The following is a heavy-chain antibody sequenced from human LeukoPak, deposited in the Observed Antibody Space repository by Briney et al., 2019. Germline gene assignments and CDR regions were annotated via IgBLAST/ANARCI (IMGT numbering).Heavy chain of an antibody. D-gene: IGHD2-2*01. V-gene: IGHV3-21*01. CDR1: GFTFSSYS. CDR2: ISSSSSYI. J-gene: IGHJ3*02. CDR3: ASPRYQLLTDAFDI. Sequence: PGGYLRLSCAASGFTFSSYSMNWVRQAPGKGLEWVSSISSSSSYIYYADSVKGRFTISRDNAKNSLYLQMNSLRAEDTAVYYCASPRYQLLTDAFDIWGQGTMVTVSS.